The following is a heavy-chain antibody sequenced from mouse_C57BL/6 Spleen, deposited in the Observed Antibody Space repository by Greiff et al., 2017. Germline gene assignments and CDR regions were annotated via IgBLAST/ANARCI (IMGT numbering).Heavy chain of an antibody. D-gene: IGHD1-1*01. CDR1: GYTFTSYW. J-gene: IGHJ4*01. V-gene: IGHV1-72*01. CDR2: IDPNSGGT. Sequence: VQLQQPGAELVKPGASVKLSCKASGYTFTSYWMHWVKQRPGRGLEWIGRIDPNSGGTKYNEKFKSKATLTVDKPSSTAYMQLSILTSEDTAVYDCARQEDYSSSLMDYWGQGTSVTVSS. CDR3: ARQEDYSSSLMDY.